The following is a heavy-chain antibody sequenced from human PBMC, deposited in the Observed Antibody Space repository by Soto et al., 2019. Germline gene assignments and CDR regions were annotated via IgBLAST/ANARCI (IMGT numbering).Heavy chain of an antibody. D-gene: IGHD3-22*01. CDR1: GYSFTSYW. CDR2: IYPGDSDT. V-gene: IGHV5-51*01. CDR3: ARPVGSYYDSSGQPVPFFFDY. Sequence: EVQLVQSGAEVKKPGESLKISCKGSGYSFTSYWIGWVRQMPGKGLEWMGIIYPGDSDTRYSPSFQGQVTISADKSIRTAYLQWSSLKASDTAMYYCARPVGSYYDSSGQPVPFFFDYWGQGTLVTVSS. J-gene: IGHJ4*02.